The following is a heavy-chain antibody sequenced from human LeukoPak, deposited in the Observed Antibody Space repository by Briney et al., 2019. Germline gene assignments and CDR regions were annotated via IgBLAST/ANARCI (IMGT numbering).Heavy chain of an antibody. CDR2: IYYSGST. V-gene: IGHV4-39*01. CDR3: ARQDSSSWYSRWYFDL. D-gene: IGHD6-13*01. CDR1: GGSISSSSYY. J-gene: IGHJ2*01. Sequence: SETLSLTWTVSGGSISSSSYYWGWIRQHPGKGLEWIGSIYYSGSTYYNPSLKSRVTISVDTSKNQFSLKLSSVTAADTAVYYCARQDSSSWYSRWYFDLWGRGTLVTVSS.